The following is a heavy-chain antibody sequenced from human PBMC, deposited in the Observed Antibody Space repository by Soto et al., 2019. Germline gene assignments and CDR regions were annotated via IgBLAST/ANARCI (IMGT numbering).Heavy chain of an antibody. Sequence: GGSLRLSCAASGFTFSSYAMSWVRQAPGKGLEWVSAISGSGGSTYYADSVKGRFTISRDNSKNTLYLQMNSLRAEDTAVYYCAKDISAPPLPVIANFDYWGQGTLVTVSS. CDR3: AKDISAPPLPVIANFDY. J-gene: IGHJ4*02. V-gene: IGHV3-23*01. CDR1: GFTFSSYA. CDR2: ISGSGGST. D-gene: IGHD3-16*02.